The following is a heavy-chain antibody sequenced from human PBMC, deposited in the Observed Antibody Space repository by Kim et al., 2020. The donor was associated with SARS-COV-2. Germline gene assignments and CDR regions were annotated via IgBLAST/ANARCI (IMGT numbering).Heavy chain of an antibody. Sequence: YADSVKGRFTISRDNSKNTLYLQMNSLRAEDTAVYYCARGATTSFNWFDPWGQGTLVTVSS. CDR3: ARGATTSFNWFDP. J-gene: IGHJ5*02. D-gene: IGHD1-26*01. V-gene: IGHV3-33*01.